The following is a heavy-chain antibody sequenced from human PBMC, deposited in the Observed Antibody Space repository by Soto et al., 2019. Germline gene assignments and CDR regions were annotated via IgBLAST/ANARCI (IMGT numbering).Heavy chain of an antibody. J-gene: IGHJ4*02. Sequence: QVQLQQWGAGLLKPSETLSLTCAVYGGSFSGYYWSWIRQPPGKGLEWIGEINHSGSTNYNPSLKSRVTISVDTSKNHCSLKLSSVTAADTAVYYCARGHVPSGGLVEIDYWGQGTLVTVSS. CDR1: GGSFSGYY. CDR2: INHSGST. V-gene: IGHV4-34*01. CDR3: ARGHVPSGGLVEIDY. D-gene: IGHD1-26*01.